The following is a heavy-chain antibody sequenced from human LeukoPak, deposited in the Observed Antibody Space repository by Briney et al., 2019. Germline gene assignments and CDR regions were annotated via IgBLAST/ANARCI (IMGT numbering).Heavy chain of an antibody. CDR3: ARVPGITRYFDS. CDR2: IKQDGREK. J-gene: IGHJ4*02. CDR1: GFSFTRCW. Sequence: PGGSLRLSCAASGFSFTRCWMSWVRQTPGKELEWVASIKQDGREKFYADSVKGRFTISRDNAQNSLHLQVNSLRAEDTAVYYCARVPGITRYFDSGGQGILVTVSS. V-gene: IGHV3-7*01. D-gene: IGHD1-20*01.